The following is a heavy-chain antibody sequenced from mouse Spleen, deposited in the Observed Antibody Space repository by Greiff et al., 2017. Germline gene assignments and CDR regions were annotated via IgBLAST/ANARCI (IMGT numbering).Heavy chain of an antibody. CDR2: IDPSDSYT. J-gene: IGHJ4*01. V-gene: IGHV1-50*01. Sequence: VQLQQPGAELVKPGASVKLSCKASGYTFTSYWMQWVKQRPGQGLEWIGEIDPSDSYTNYNQKFKGKATLTVDTSSSTAYMQLSSLTSEDSAVYYCARRHDQESWGQGTSVTVSS. CDR3: ARRHDQES. CDR1: GYTFTSYW.